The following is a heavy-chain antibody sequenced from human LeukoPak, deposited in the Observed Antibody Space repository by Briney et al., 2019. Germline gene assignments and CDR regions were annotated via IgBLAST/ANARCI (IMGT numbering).Heavy chain of an antibody. J-gene: IGHJ4*02. CDR1: GFTFSIYA. CDR3: ARLPYYYDSSIGGTNDY. CDR2: IYSGGST. Sequence: PGGSLRLSCAASGFTFSIYAMSWVRQAPGKGLEWVSVIYSGGSTYYADSVKGRFTISRDNSKNTLYLQMNSLRAEDTAVYYCARLPYYYDSSIGGTNDYWGQGTLVTVSS. D-gene: IGHD3-22*01. V-gene: IGHV3-66*01.